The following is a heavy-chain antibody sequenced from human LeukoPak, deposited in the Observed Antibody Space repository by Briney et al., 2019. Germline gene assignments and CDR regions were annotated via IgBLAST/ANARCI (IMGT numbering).Heavy chain of an antibody. D-gene: IGHD5-18*01. J-gene: IGHJ6*03. CDR2: IYYSGST. V-gene: IGHV4-39*07. CDR1: GGSISSSSYY. CDR3: ARGKGPMVTGADHYYMDV. Sequence: SETLSLTCTVSGGSISSSSYYWGWIRQPPGKGLEWIGSIYYSGSTYYNPSLKSRVTISVDTSKNQFSLKLSSVTAADTAVYYCARGKGPMVTGADHYYMDVWGKGTTVTVSS.